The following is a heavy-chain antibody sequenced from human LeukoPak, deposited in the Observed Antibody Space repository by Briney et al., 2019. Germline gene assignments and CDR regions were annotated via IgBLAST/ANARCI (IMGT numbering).Heavy chain of an antibody. D-gene: IGHD3/OR15-3a*01. Sequence: PGGSLRLSCAASGFTFSSYSINWVRQAPGRGLEWVANIKVDGTQKNYIQSVRGRFTISRDNARNFLYLQLSSLRAEDTAVYYCTRDFWTDYWGQGTLVTVSS. V-gene: IGHV3-7*01. CDR1: GFTFSSYS. CDR3: TRDFWTDY. J-gene: IGHJ4*02. CDR2: IKVDGTQK.